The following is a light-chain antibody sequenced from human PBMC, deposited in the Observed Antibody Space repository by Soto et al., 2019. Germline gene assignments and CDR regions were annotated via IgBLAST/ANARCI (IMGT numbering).Light chain of an antibody. CDR3: QQYYSTRFT. Sequence: DIVMTQSPDSLAVSLGERATINCKSSQSVLYSSNNKNYLAWYRQKPGQPPKLLIYWASTRESGVPDRFSGSGSGTDFTLTISSQQAEDVAVYYCQQYYSTRFTFGPGTKVDIQ. V-gene: IGKV4-1*01. J-gene: IGKJ3*01. CDR1: QSVLYSSNNKNY. CDR2: WAS.